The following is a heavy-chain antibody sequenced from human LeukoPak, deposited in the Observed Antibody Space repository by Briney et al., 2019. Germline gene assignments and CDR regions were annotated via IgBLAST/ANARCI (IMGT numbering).Heavy chain of an antibody. CDR2: ISAYNGNT. CDR1: GGTFSSYA. J-gene: IGHJ4*02. V-gene: IGHV1-18*01. CDR3: ARVEAPIVVVSSFDY. D-gene: IGHD3-22*01. Sequence: GASVKVSCKASGGTFSSYAISWVRQAPGQGLEWMGWISAYNGNTNYAQKLQGRVTMTTDTSTSTAYMELRSLRSDDTAVYYCARVEAPIVVVSSFDYWGQGTLVTVSS.